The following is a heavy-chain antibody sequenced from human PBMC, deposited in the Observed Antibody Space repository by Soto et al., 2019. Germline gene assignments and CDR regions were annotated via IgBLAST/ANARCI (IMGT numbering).Heavy chain of an antibody. D-gene: IGHD3-10*01. J-gene: IGHJ4*02. Sequence: EVQLVQTGGGLIKPGRSLSLSCGASGHSVSDKYMSWVRQAPGKGLEWVSLTYTGGNSYFADFVKGRFIVSRDISKNTLFLHMNSLAAEDTAVFYCAREGYAYGLDFWGQGSLVTVSS. CDR3: AREGYAYGLDF. CDR1: GHSVSDKY. V-gene: IGHV3-53*02. CDR2: TYTGGNS.